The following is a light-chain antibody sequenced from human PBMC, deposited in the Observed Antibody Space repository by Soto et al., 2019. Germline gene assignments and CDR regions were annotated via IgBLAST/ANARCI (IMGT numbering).Light chain of an antibody. Sequence: QSVLTQPPSVSAAPGQKVTISCSGSISNIGSNYVSWYQQLPGTAPKLLIYDDNKRVSGIPDRFSGSKSGTSATLGITGLQTGDEADYYCGTWDTSLSVGNVVFGGGTKVTVL. J-gene: IGLJ2*01. CDR1: ISNIGSNY. CDR2: DDN. CDR3: GTWDTSLSVGNVV. V-gene: IGLV1-51*01.